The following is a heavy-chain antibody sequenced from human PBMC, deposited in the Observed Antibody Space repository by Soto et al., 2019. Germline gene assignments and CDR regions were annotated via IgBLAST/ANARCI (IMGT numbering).Heavy chain of an antibody. CDR3: ARVHPYYDFWSGYSDYYYIDV. Sequence: PSETLSRTCTVSGGSISSYYWSWIRQPPGKGLEWIGYIYDSGSTNYNPSLKSRVTISVDTSKNQFSLKLSSVTAADTAVYYCARVHPYYDFWSGYSDYYYIDVWGKGTTVT. CDR1: GGSISSYY. D-gene: IGHD3-3*01. CDR2: IYDSGST. V-gene: IGHV4-59*01. J-gene: IGHJ6*03.